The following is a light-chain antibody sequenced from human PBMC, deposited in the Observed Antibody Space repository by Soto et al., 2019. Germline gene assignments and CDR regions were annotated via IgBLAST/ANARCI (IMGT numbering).Light chain of an antibody. Sequence: QSMLTQPPSVSGAPGQRVTISCTGSSSNIGAGYDVHWYQQLPGRAPKLLIYGNTNRPSGVSDRFSGSKSGTSASLAITGLQAEDEADYYCLSFDSSLSVVFGGGTQLTVL. CDR2: GNT. CDR3: LSFDSSLSVV. V-gene: IGLV1-40*01. J-gene: IGLJ2*01. CDR1: SSNIGAGYD.